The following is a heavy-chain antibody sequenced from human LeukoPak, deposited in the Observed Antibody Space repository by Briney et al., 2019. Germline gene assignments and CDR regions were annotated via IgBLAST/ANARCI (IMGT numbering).Heavy chain of an antibody. D-gene: IGHD3-22*01. CDR3: ARGRATMIVATLAYYYYGMDV. J-gene: IGHJ6*02. Sequence: GGSLRLSCAASGFAFSSYGMHWVRQAPGKGLEWVAFIRYDGSNKYYADSVKGRFTISRDNSKNTLYLQMNSLRAEDAAVYYCARGRATMIVATLAYYYYGMDVWGQGTTVTVSS. CDR2: IRYDGSNK. CDR1: GFAFSSYG. V-gene: IGHV3-30*02.